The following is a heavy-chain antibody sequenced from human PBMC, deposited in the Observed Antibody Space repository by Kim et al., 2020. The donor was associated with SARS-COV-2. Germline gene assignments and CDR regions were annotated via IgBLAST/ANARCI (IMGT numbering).Heavy chain of an antibody. V-gene: IGHV3-23*01. Sequence: DSVKGRFTISRDNSKNTLYLQMNSLRAEDTAVYYCAKCNARVVPAAIGHYWGQGTLVTVSS. D-gene: IGHD2-2*01. J-gene: IGHJ4*02. CDR3: AKCNARVVPAAIGHY.